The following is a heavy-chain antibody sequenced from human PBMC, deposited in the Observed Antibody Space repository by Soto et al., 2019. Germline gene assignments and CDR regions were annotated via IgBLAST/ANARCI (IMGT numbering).Heavy chain of an antibody. CDR1: GFSFNSTA. CDR3: AARSAPSNESRRSYFELNAGDI. V-gene: IGHV1-58*01. D-gene: IGHD3-22*01. J-gene: IGHJ3*02. Sequence: SAKVPCEASGFSFNSTALQSPHQYHGQRIEWIGWIVVGSGNTNYAQKLQERVTITRDMSTSTAYMELSSLRSEDTAVYYCAARSAPSNESRRSYFELNAGDIWGQGTIAPVS. CDR2: IVVGSGNT.